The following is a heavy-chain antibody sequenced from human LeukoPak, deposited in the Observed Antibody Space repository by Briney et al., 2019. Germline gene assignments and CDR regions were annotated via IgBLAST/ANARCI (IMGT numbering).Heavy chain of an antibody. V-gene: IGHV4-59*11. CDR1: GGSISSHY. CDR3: ARQGGDDFSLGY. Sequence: SETLSLTCTVSGGSISSHYWSWIRQPPGKGLEWIGYIYYSGSTNYNPSLKSRVTISVDTSKNQFSLKLSSVTAADTAVYYCARQGGDDFSLGYWGQGTLVTVSS. D-gene: IGHD3/OR15-3a*01. J-gene: IGHJ4*02. CDR2: IYYSGST.